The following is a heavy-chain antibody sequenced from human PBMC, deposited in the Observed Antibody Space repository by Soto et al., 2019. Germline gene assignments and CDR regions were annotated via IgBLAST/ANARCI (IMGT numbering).Heavy chain of an antibody. CDR2: INPSGGST. J-gene: IGHJ5*02. Sequence: QVQLVQSGAEVKKPGASVKVSCKASGYTFTSYYMHWVRQAPGQGLEWMGIINPSGGSTSYAQKFPGGVAMTRDTSTSTVYMELSSLRSEDTAVYYCARGIVGATRWFDPWGQGTLVTVSS. D-gene: IGHD1-26*01. CDR1: GYTFTSYY. CDR3: ARGIVGATRWFDP. V-gene: IGHV1-46*01.